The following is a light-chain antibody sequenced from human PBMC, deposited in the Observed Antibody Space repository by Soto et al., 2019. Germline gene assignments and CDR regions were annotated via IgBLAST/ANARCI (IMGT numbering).Light chain of an antibody. CDR1: QSISSW. Sequence: DMQMTQSPSTLSASVGDRVTITCRASQSISSWLAWYQQKPGKAPKLLIYDASSLESGVPSRFSGRGSGTEFTLTISSLQPDDFATYSCQQYNSYSPRTFGQGTKVDIK. V-gene: IGKV1-5*01. J-gene: IGKJ1*01. CDR2: DAS. CDR3: QQYNSYSPRT.